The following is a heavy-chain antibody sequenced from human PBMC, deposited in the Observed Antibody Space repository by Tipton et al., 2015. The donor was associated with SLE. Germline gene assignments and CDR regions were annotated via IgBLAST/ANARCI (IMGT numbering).Heavy chain of an antibody. V-gene: IGHV4-39*07. D-gene: IGHD1-26*01. CDR2: VYYSGST. J-gene: IGHJ3*01. Sequence: TLSLTCTVSGASTNRGSYLWGWIRQPPGKRLEWIGSVYYSGSTYYNPSLESRITISLDTSKNQFSVKLSSVTAADTAVYYCARGPGSKSGEAFDPWGQGTMVTVSS. CDR1: GASTNRGSYL. CDR3: ARGPGSKSGEAFDP.